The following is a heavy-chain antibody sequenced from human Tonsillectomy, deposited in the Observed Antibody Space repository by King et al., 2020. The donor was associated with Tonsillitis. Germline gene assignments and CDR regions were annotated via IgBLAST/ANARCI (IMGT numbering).Heavy chain of an antibody. V-gene: IGHV2-70*01. J-gene: IGHJ4*02. CDR3: VRGAHDSGSYYSDY. CDR2: IDWDDDK. CDR1: GFSLSTSGMC. Sequence: QVTLKESGPALVKPTQTLTLTCTFSGFSLSTSGMCVSWIRQPPGKALEWLALIDWDDDKYYSTSLKTRLTISKDTSKNQVVLTITNIDPVDTATYYCVRGAHDSGSYYSDYWGQGTLVTVSS. D-gene: IGHD1-26*01.